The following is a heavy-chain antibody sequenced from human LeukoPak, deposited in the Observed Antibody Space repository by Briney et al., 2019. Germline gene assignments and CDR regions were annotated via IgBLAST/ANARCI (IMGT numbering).Heavy chain of an antibody. CDR2: IYPTDSDT. Sequence: AESLKISCKAFGYRFNSYWIAWVRQMPGKGLEWMGIIYPTDSDTRYSPSFQGQVTISVEKSISTAYLQWSSLKTSDTAMYYCARHFVPYGDYIHAFDIWGQGAMVTVSS. V-gene: IGHV5-51*01. D-gene: IGHD4-17*01. CDR3: ARHFVPYGDYIHAFDI. J-gene: IGHJ3*02. CDR1: GYRFNSYW.